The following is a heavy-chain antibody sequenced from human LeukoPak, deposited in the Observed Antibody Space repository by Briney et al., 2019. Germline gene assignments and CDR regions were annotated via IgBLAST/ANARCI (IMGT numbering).Heavy chain of an antibody. J-gene: IGHJ1*01. D-gene: IGHD6-19*01. V-gene: IGHV3-30-3*01. CDR1: GFTFSSYA. CDR2: ISYDGSNK. CDR3: ASPPVVAVAGTEYFQH. Sequence: PGGSLRLSCAASGFTFSSYAMHWVRQAPGKGLEWVAVISYDGSNKYYADSVKGRFTISRDNSKNTLYLQMNSLRAEDTAVYYCASPPVVAVAGTEYFQHWGQGALVTVSS.